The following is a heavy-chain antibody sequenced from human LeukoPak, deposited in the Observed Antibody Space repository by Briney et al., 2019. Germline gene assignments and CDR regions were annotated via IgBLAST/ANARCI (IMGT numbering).Heavy chain of an antibody. CDR1: GFTFSSYN. V-gene: IGHV3-21*01. CDR2: ISSSSSYI. Sequence: GGSLRLSCAASGFTFSSYNMHWVRQAPGKGLEWVSSISSSSSYIYYADSVKGRFTISRDNAKNSLYLQMNSLRAEDTAVYYCARETATGAFDIWGQGTMVTVSS. D-gene: IGHD6-25*01. CDR3: ARETATGAFDI. J-gene: IGHJ3*02.